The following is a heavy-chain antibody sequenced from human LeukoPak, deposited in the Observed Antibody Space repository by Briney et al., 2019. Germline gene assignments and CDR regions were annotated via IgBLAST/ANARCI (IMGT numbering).Heavy chain of an antibody. CDR2: ISRNGRNT. J-gene: IGHJ4*02. V-gene: IGHV3-64*01. CDR1: GFTLSSYS. CDR3: AKEGIAVAGTFDY. Sequence: GGSLRLSCAASGFTLSSYSMHWVRQAPGKGLEFVSAISRNGRNTYYANSVKGRFTISRDISKNTLYLQMGSLRPEDTAVYYCAKEGIAVAGTFDYWGQGTLVTVSS. D-gene: IGHD6-19*01.